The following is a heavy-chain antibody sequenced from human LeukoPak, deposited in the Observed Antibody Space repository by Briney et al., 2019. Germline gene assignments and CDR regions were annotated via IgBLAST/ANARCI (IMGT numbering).Heavy chain of an antibody. Sequence: SETLSLTCAVYGGSFSGYYWSWIRQPPGKGLEWIGEINHSGSTNYNPSLKSRVTISVDTSKNQFSLRLSSVTAADTAVYYCARKAAYYDILTGYGQKRYYFDYWGQGTLVTVSS. CDR3: ARKAAYYDILTGYGQKRYYFDY. J-gene: IGHJ4*02. V-gene: IGHV4-34*01. CDR1: GGSFSGYY. D-gene: IGHD3-9*01. CDR2: INHSGST.